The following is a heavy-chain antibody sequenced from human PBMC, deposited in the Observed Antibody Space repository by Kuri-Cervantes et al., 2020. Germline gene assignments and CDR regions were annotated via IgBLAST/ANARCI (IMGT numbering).Heavy chain of an antibody. J-gene: IGHJ4*02. CDR1: GGTLSSYD. Sequence: SVKVSRKSSGGTLSSYDISCVRQAPGQGLEWMGGIIPIFGTSKYAQKFQDRVTITTDESTSTAYMELSSLTSDDTAVYFCARDPAGASERGPFDLWGQGTLVTVSS. D-gene: IGHD7-27*01. CDR3: ARDPAGASERGPFDL. V-gene: IGHV1-69*05. CDR2: IIPIFGTS.